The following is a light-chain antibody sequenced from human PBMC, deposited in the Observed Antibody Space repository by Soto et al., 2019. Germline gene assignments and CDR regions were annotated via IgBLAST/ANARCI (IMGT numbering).Light chain of an antibody. CDR3: QQRSNWPLVT. CDR2: DAS. J-gene: IGKJ3*01. Sequence: EIVLTQSPATLSLSPGERATLSCRASQSVSTYLAWYQQRPGQPPRLLIYDASSRATGIPARFSGSGSGTGFTLTISSLESEDFAVYYCQQRSNWPLVTFGPGTRVDV. V-gene: IGKV3-11*01. CDR1: QSVSTY.